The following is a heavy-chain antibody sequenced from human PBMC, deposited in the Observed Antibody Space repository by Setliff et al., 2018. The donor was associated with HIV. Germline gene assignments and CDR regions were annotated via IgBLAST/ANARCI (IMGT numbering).Heavy chain of an antibody. CDR1: GGSINNYY. J-gene: IGHJ4*02. Sequence: PSETLSLTCTVSGGSINNYYWSWIRQPPGKGLEWIGYVYTSGSTNYNPSLKSRVTISVDTSKNQFSLKLYSVTAADTAVYYCARAYFGSGIYYWGQGTLVTVSS. D-gene: IGHD3-10*01. CDR2: VYTSGST. CDR3: ARAYFGSGIYY. V-gene: IGHV4-4*09.